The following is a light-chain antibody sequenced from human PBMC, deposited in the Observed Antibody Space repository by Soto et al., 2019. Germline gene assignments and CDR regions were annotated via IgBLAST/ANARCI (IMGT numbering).Light chain of an antibody. Sequence: QSALTQPPSASGSPGQSVTISCTGSSNDVGAYNFVSWYQQHPGKAPKLMIYEVTNRPSGVPDRFSGSKSGNTASLTVSGLQTEDEADYYCSSYAGSTNLIFGGGTQLTVL. V-gene: IGLV2-8*01. CDR2: EVT. CDR3: SSYAGSTNLI. CDR1: SNDVGAYNF. J-gene: IGLJ2*01.